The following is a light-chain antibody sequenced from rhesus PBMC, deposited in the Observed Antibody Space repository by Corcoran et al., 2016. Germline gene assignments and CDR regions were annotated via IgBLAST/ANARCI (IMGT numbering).Light chain of an antibody. CDR1: QNIYSN. CDR2: AAS. J-gene: IGKJ2*01. V-gene: IGKV1S12*01. CDR3: QHYYDNPYS. Sequence: DIQMTQSPSALSASVGDRVTISCRASQNIYSNLAWYQQKPGKAPKLLIYAASILQPGIPSRFSGSGTGTDFTITISSLQPEDSAAYYCQHYYDNPYSFGQETKVEIK.